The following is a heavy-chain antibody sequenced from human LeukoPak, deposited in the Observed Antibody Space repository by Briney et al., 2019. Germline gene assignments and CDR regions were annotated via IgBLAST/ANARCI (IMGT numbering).Heavy chain of an antibody. V-gene: IGHV3-7*04. D-gene: IGHD3-22*01. CDR2: IKQGESER. J-gene: IGHJ3*02. CDR3: ARGDNSAFDI. CDR1: GFTFRSYR. Sequence: PGGSLGLSCAASGFTFRSYRMNWVRQAPGKGLEWVASIKQGESERYYVDSVSGRFTISRDNAKNSLYLQMNSLRAEDTAVYYCARGDNSAFDIWGQGTMVTVSS.